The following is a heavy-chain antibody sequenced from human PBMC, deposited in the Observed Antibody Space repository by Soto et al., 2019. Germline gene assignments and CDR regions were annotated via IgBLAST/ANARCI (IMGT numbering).Heavy chain of an antibody. D-gene: IGHD1-1*01. V-gene: IGHV1-46*01. CDR2: INPSGGST. J-gene: IGHJ3*02. CDR1: GYAFTSYY. CDR3: ARDPPELERGAGAFDS. Sequence: ASVKVSCKASGYAFTSYYMHWVRQAPGQGLEWMGIINPSGGSTSYAQKFQGRVTMTRDTSTSTVYMELSSLRSEDTAVYYCARDPPELERGAGAFDSWVQGTMVT.